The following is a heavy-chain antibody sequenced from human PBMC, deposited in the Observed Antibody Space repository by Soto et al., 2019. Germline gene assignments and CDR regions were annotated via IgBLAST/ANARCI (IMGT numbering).Heavy chain of an antibody. V-gene: IGHV3-33*01. D-gene: IGHD3-10*01. CDR1: GFTFSSYG. CDR2: IWYDGSNK. CDR3: ARITGGFGELFYKGMDV. Sequence: QVQLVESGGGVVQPGRSLRLSCAASGFTFSSYGMHWVRQAPGKGLEWVAVIWYDGSNKYYADSVKGRFTISRDNSKNTLYLQMNSLRAEDTAVYYCARITGGFGELFYKGMDVWGQGTTVTVSS. J-gene: IGHJ6*02.